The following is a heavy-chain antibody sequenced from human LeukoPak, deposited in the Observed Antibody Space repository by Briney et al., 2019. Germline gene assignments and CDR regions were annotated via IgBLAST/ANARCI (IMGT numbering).Heavy chain of an antibody. CDR2: IYHSGST. CDR1: GYSISSGYY. CDR3: ARDTSRYSSSWLFDY. J-gene: IGHJ4*02. V-gene: IGHV4-38-2*02. Sequence: PSETLSLXCTVSGYSISSGYYWGLIRQPPGKGLEWIGGIYHSGSTYYNPSLKSRVTISVDTSKNQFSLKLSSVTAADTAVYYCARDTSRYSSSWLFDYWGQGTLVTVSS. D-gene: IGHD6-13*01.